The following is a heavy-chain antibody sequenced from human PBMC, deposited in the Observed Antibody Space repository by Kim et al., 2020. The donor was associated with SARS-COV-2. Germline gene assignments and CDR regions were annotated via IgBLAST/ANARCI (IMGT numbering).Heavy chain of an antibody. CDR3: ARCRYSYGPSWFGP. Sequence: ASVKVSCKASGYTFTSYAMNWVRQAPGQGLEWMGWINTNTGNPTYAQGFTGRFVFSLDTSVSTAYLQISSLKAEDTAVYYCARCRYSYGPSWFGPWGQGTLVTVSS. D-gene: IGHD5-18*01. V-gene: IGHV7-4-1*02. CDR1: GYTFTSYA. CDR2: INTNTGNP. J-gene: IGHJ5*02.